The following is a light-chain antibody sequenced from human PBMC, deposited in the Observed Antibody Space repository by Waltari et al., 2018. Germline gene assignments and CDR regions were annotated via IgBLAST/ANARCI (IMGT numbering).Light chain of an antibody. V-gene: IGLV2-8*01. CDR2: EVN. CDR1: RSDVGDYKY. CDR3: FSYAGSNTYV. J-gene: IGLJ1*01. Sequence: QSALTQPPSASGSPGQSVTISCSGTRSDVGDYKYVSWYQYYPGKAPNPILYEVNKRPSGVPDRFYGSRYGSTAFLTVSGLQADDEAVYFCFSYAGSNTYVFGSGTTVTVL.